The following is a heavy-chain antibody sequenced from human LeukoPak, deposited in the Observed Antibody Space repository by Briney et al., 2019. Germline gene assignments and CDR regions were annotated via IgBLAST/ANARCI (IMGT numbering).Heavy chain of an antibody. V-gene: IGHV3-33*06. D-gene: IGHD3-9*01. J-gene: IGHJ4*02. Sequence: GGSLRLSCAVSGFTFSSYGMHWVRQAPGKGLEWVAVIWYDGSNKYYADSVKGRFTISRDNSKNTLYLQMNSLRAEDTAVYYCAKARRHYDILTGYEYWGQGTLVTVSS. CDR3: AKARRHYDILTGYEY. CDR2: IWYDGSNK. CDR1: GFTFSSYG.